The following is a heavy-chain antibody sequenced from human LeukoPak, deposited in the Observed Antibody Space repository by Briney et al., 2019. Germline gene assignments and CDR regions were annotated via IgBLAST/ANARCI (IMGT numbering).Heavy chain of an antibody. Sequence: ASVKVSCKASGNTFTGYYMYWVRQAPGQGLEWMGWINPNSGGTNYAQKFQGRVTMTRDTSISTAYMELSRLRSDDTAVYYCARVRGIVGATPLYYWGQGTLVTVSS. CDR1: GNTFTGYY. V-gene: IGHV1-2*02. CDR2: INPNSGGT. CDR3: ARVRGIVGATPLYY. J-gene: IGHJ4*02. D-gene: IGHD1-26*01.